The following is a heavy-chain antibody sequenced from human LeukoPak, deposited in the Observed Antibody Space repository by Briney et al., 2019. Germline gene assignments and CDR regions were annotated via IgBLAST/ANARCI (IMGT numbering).Heavy chain of an antibody. CDR2: TRNKANSYTT. D-gene: IGHD6-6*01. Sequence: GGSLRLSCAASGFTFSDHYMDWVRQAPGEGLEWAGRTRNKANSYTTEYAASVKGRFTISRDDSKNSLYLQMNSLKTEDTAVYYCASSGSSIAARVFDYWGQGTLVTVSS. CDR3: ASSGSSIAARVFDY. J-gene: IGHJ4*02. CDR1: GFTFSDHY. V-gene: IGHV3-72*01.